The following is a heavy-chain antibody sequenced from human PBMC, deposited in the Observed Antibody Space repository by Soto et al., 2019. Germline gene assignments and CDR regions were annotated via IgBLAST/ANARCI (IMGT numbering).Heavy chain of an antibody. J-gene: IGHJ4*02. CDR3: ASYRMGDSSSWYGDFDY. D-gene: IGHD6-13*01. V-gene: IGHV4-31*03. CDR1: GGSISSGGYY. Sequence: QVQLQESGPGLVKPSQTLSLTCTVSGGSISSGGYYWSWIRQHPGKGLEWIGYIDYSGSTNYNPSLKSRVTISVDTSKNQFSLKLSSVTAADTAVYYCASYRMGDSSSWYGDFDYWGQGTLVTVSS. CDR2: IDYSGST.